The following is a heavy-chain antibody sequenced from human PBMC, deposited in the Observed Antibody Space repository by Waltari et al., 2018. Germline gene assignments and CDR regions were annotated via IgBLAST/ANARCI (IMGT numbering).Heavy chain of an antibody. CDR3: TRGGLPLANWFDP. J-gene: IGHJ5*02. Sequence: QVQLQESGPGLVNPSQTLSLTCTVSGGSISSEAYWWTWIRQPAGKGLEWIGRVYTNGAITYNPSLRSRAIISIDTSRDQFFLQLSSVTAADTAMYYCTRGGLPLANWFDPWGQGTLVTVSS. D-gene: IGHD2-21*01. CDR2: VYTNGAI. CDR1: GGSISSEAYW. V-gene: IGHV4-61*02.